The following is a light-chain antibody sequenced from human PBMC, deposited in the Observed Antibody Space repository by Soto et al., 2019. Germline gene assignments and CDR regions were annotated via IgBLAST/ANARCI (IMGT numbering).Light chain of an antibody. CDR1: QNISSN. CDR3: QQYNNWLWT. J-gene: IGKJ1*01. V-gene: IGKV3-15*01. Sequence: EIVMTQSPATLSVSPGERATLSCRASQNISSNLAWYQHKPGQAPRVLIDGASTRATGIPARVSGSGSGTEFTLTISSLQSEDFAVYYCQQYNNWLWTFGQGTKVEIK. CDR2: GAS.